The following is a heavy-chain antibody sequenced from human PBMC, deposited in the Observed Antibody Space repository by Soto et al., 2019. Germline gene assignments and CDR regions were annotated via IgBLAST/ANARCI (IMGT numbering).Heavy chain of an antibody. V-gene: IGHV2-5*02. CDR1: GFSLITSGVG. CDR2: IYWDDDK. Sequence: QITVKEAGPTLVKPTQTLTLTCSFSGFSLITSGVGVGWIRQPPGKALEWLALIYWDDDKGYSTSLKSRLTITKYTYKHHVVLTMTNMDPADTATFYCAHKMAPRIFDYWGQGILVTVSS. J-gene: IGHJ4*02. CDR3: AHKMAPRIFDY.